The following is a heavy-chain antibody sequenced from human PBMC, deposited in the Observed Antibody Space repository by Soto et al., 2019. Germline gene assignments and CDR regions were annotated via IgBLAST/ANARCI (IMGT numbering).Heavy chain of an antibody. D-gene: IGHD2-2*01. CDR3: AREAVVVVPAARPGSYNWFDP. Sequence: QVQLQESGPGLVKPSQTLSLTCTVSGGSISSGGYYWSWIRQHPGKGLEWIGYIYYSGSTYYNPSLKSRVTISVDTSKNQFSLKLSSVTAADTAVYYCAREAVVVVPAARPGSYNWFDPWGQGTLVTVSS. J-gene: IGHJ5*02. CDR2: IYYSGST. V-gene: IGHV4-31*03. CDR1: GGSISSGGYY.